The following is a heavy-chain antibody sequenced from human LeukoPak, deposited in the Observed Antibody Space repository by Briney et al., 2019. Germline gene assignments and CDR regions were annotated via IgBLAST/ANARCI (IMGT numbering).Heavy chain of an antibody. V-gene: IGHV3-23*01. CDR3: AKASYRGSYYAHFDY. CDR2: ISGSGGST. J-gene: IGHJ4*02. Sequence: AISGSGGSTYYADSVKGRFTISRDNSKNTLYLQMNSLRAEDTAVYYCAKASYRGSYYAHFDYWGQGTLXTVSS. D-gene: IGHD1-26*01.